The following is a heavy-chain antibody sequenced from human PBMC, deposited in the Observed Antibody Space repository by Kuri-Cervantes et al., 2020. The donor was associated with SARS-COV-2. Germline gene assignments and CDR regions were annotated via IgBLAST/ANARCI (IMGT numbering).Heavy chain of an antibody. CDR1: GFNFNSFW. CDR2: IKRDGNER. J-gene: IGHJ4*01. CDR3: ARLTDTHVYFDY. V-gene: IGHV3-7*03. D-gene: IGHD3-16*01. Sequence: GGSLRLSCVTSGFNFNSFWMSWVRQAPGKGLEWVANIKRDGNERHSVDSVEGRFTISRDNTKNSIYLQMNRLRPEDTAVYFCARLTDTHVYFDYWGRGTLVTVSS.